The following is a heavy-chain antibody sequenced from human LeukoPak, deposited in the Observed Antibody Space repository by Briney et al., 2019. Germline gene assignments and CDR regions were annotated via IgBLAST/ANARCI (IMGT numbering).Heavy chain of an antibody. Sequence: SETLSLTCAVSGYSISSGYYWGWIRQPPGKGLEWIGSIYHSGSTYYNPSLKSRVTISVDTSKNQFSLKLSSVPAADTAVYYCARVRDGYNYYFDYWGQGTLVTVSS. V-gene: IGHV4-38-2*01. CDR1: GYSISSGYY. D-gene: IGHD5-24*01. CDR2: IYHSGST. CDR3: ARVRDGYNYYFDY. J-gene: IGHJ4*02.